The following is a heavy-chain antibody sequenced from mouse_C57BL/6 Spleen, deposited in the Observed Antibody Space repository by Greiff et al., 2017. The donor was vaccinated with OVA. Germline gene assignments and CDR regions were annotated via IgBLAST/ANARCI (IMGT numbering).Heavy chain of an antibody. J-gene: IGHJ1*03. CDR3: ARVGDLWYFDV. CDR1: GFTFSDYG. V-gene: IGHV5-17*01. CDR2: ISSGSSTI. Sequence: EVKLVESGGGLVKPGGSLKLSCAASGFTFSDYGMHWVRQAPEKGLEWVAYISSGSSTIYYADTVKGRFTISRDNAKNTLFLQMTSVRSEDTAMDYCARVGDLWYFDVWGTGTTVTVSS.